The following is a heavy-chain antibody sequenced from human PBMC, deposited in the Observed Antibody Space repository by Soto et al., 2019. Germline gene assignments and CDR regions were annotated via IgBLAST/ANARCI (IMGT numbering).Heavy chain of an antibody. CDR3: ARWDSSGYRNYFDY. CDR2: IYYSGST. CDR1: GGSISSYY. J-gene: IGHJ4*02. D-gene: IGHD3-22*01. Sequence: PSETLSLTCTVSGGSISSYYLSWIRQPPGKGLEWIGYIYYSGSTNYNPSLKSRVTISVDTSKNQFSLKLSSVTAADTAVYYCARWDSSGYRNYFDYWGQGTLVTVSS. V-gene: IGHV4-59*01.